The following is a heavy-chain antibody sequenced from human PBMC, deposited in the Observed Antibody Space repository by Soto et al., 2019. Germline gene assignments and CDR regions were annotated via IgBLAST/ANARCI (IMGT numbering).Heavy chain of an antibody. CDR1: GFTFSSYA. J-gene: IGHJ6*02. D-gene: IGHD7-27*01. Sequence: EVQLLESGGGLVQPGGSLRLSCAASGFTFSSYAMSWVRQAPGKGLEWVSAISGSGGSTYYADSEKGRFTISRDNSKNTLYLQMNSLRAEDTAVYYCAKDLWRWGSLYYYYGMDVWGQGTTVTVSS. V-gene: IGHV3-23*01. CDR2: ISGSGGST. CDR3: AKDLWRWGSLYYYYGMDV.